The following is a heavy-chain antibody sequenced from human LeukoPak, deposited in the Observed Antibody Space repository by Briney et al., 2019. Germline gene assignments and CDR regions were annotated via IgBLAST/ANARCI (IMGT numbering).Heavy chain of an antibody. CDR2: IYYDGST. V-gene: IGHV4-34*01. D-gene: IGHD2-2*01. CDR1: GGSFSGYY. Sequence: SSETLSLTCAVYGGSFSGYYWSWIRQPPGKGLEWVGSIYYDGSTYYNSALKSRATIFADTSKSQFSLKLNSVIAADTAVYYCGRRGLLVPASWGQGTLVTVSS. J-gene: IGHJ5*02. CDR3: GRRGLLVPAS.